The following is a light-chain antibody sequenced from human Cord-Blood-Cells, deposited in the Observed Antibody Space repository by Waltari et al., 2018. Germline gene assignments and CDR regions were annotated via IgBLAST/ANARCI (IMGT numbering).Light chain of an antibody. Sequence: QSVLTQPPSASGTPGQRVTISCSGSSSNIGSNYVYWYQQLPGTAPKPLIYRNKQRPSGVPDRFSGSKSGTSASLSICGLRSEDEAYYYCAAWEDSLSGWVFGGGTKLTVL. V-gene: IGLV1-47*01. CDR3: AAWEDSLSGWV. J-gene: IGLJ3*02. CDR1: SSNIGSNY. CDR2: RNK.